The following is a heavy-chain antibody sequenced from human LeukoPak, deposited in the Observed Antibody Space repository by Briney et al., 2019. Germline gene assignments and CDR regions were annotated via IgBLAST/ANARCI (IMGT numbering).Heavy chain of an antibody. Sequence: ASVKVSCKASGYTFTSYDINWVRQATGQGLEWMGWMNPNSGNTGYAQKFQGRVTMTRNTSISTAYMELSSLRSEGTAVYYCARGKTTFGYMDVWGKGTTVTVSS. V-gene: IGHV1-8*01. CDR1: GYTFTSYD. CDR3: ARGKTTFGYMDV. D-gene: IGHD4-11*01. J-gene: IGHJ6*03. CDR2: MNPNSGNT.